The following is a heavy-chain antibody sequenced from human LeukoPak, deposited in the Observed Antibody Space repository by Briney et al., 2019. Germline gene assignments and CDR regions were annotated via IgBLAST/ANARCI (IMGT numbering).Heavy chain of an antibody. Sequence: PSETLSLTCTVSGGSISSSTYYWGWIRQPPGKGLEWIGSFFYSGSTYYNPSLKSRLTMSVDTSNNQFSLKLMSVTAADTAVYYCASGTSTYYELYFWGQGTLVTVSS. CDR1: GGSISSSTYY. V-gene: IGHV4-39*01. CDR3: ASGTSTYYELYF. J-gene: IGHJ4*02. D-gene: IGHD3-3*01. CDR2: FFYSGST.